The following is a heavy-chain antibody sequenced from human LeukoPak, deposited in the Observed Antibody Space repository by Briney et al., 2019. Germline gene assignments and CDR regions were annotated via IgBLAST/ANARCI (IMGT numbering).Heavy chain of an antibody. CDR2: ISTSGSTK. Sequence: PGGSLRLSCAASGFTFSSHWMSWVRQAPGKGLEWLSHISTSGSTKYYANSVKGRFTISRDNAENSVYLQMSSLTAEDTGLYYCARDATTAVGWDYMDVWGKGTTVTISS. V-gene: IGHV3-48*03. CDR1: GFTFSSHW. J-gene: IGHJ6*03. D-gene: IGHD6-13*01. CDR3: ARDATTAVGWDYMDV.